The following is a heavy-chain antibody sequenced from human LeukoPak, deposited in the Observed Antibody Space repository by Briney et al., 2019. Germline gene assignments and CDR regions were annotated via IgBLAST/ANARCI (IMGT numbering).Heavy chain of an antibody. J-gene: IGHJ5*02. CDR3: ARDGSGSYYNRNWFDP. CDR1: GFTFSSYS. D-gene: IGHD3-10*01. Sequence: GGSLRLSCAASGFTFSSYSMNWVRQAPGKGLEWVSSISSSSSYIYYADSVKGRFTIPRDNAKNSLYLQMNSLRAEDTAVYYCARDGSGSYYNRNWFDPWGQGTLVTVSS. CDR2: ISSSSSYI. V-gene: IGHV3-21*01.